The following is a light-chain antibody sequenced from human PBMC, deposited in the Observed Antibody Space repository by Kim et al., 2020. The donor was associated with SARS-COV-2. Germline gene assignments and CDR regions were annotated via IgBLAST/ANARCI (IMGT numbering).Light chain of an antibody. Sequence: SSELTQDPAVSVALGQTVRITCQGDSLRSYYTTWFRQKPGQAPIVVVYGKNNRPSGIPARFSGSSSGNTASLTITGTQAGDEADYYCNSRDNNDNVLFGGGTRLTVL. V-gene: IGLV3-19*01. CDR3: NSRDNNDNVL. J-gene: IGLJ2*01. CDR1: SLRSYY. CDR2: GKN.